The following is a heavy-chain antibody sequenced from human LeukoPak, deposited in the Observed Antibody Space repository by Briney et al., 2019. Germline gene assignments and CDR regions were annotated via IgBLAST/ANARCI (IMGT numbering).Heavy chain of an antibody. V-gene: IGHV4-30-2*01. Sequence: SQTLSLTCAVSGGSISSGGYSWSWIRQPPGKGLEWIGYTYHSGSTYYNPSLKSRVTISVGRSKNQFSLKLSSVTAADTAVYYCASQYSSSWSYYFAYWGQGTLVTVSS. CDR3: ASQYSSSWSYYFAY. CDR1: GGSISSGGYS. J-gene: IGHJ4*02. CDR2: TYHSGST. D-gene: IGHD6-13*01.